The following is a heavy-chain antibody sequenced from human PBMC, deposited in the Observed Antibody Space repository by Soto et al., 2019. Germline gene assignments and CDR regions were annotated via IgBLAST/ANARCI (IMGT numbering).Heavy chain of an antibody. CDR3: AKDLIVGATFGFDY. J-gene: IGHJ4*02. CDR1: GFTFSSYG. V-gene: IGHV3-30*18. Sequence: QVQLVESGGGVVQPGRSLRLSCAASGFTFSSYGMHWVRQAPGKGLEWVAVISYDGGNKYYADSVKGRFTISRDNSKNTLYLQMNSLRAEDTAVYYCAKDLIVGATFGFDYWGQGTLVTVSS. CDR2: ISYDGGNK. D-gene: IGHD1-26*01.